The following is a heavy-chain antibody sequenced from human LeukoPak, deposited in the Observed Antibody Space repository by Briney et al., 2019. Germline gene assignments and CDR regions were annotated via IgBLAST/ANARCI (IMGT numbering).Heavy chain of an antibody. Sequence: GESLKISRKGSGYSFTSYWIGWVRQMPGKGLEWMGIIYPGDSDTRYSPSFQGQVTISADKFISTAYLQWSSLKASDTAMYYCARRDTYYYDSSGYYFDYWGQGTLVTVSS. J-gene: IGHJ4*02. CDR1: GYSFTSYW. CDR3: ARRDTYYYDSSGYYFDY. V-gene: IGHV5-51*01. D-gene: IGHD3-22*01. CDR2: IYPGDSDT.